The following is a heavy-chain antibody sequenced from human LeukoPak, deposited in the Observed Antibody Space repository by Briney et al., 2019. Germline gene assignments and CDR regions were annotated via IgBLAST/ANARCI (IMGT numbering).Heavy chain of an antibody. V-gene: IGHV3-73*01. CDR3: QAYYYYDMDV. Sequence: QSGGSLRLSCAASGITFDGSPIHWVRQAPGKGLEWVGRIRSKTNNYETGYAASLKGRFLISRDDSRNMSYLQMNSLKTEDTAVYYCQAYYYYDMDVWGKGTTVIVSS. CDR2: IRSKTNNYET. J-gene: IGHJ6*03. CDR1: GITFDGSP.